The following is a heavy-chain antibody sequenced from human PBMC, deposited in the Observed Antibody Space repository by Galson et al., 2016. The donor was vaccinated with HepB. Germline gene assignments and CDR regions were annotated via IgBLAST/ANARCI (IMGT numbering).Heavy chain of an antibody. J-gene: IGHJ3*02. CDR2: ISGSGGSI. CDR3: AKEGRDILTGYYNGDAFDI. CDR1: GFTFSSYW. D-gene: IGHD3-9*01. Sequence: SLRLSCAASGFTFSSYWLNWVRQAPGKGLEWVSAISGSGGSIYYADSVKGRFPISRDNSKNTLYLQMNSLRAEDTAVYYCAKEGRDILTGYYNGDAFDIRGQGTMVTVAS. V-gene: IGHV3-23*01.